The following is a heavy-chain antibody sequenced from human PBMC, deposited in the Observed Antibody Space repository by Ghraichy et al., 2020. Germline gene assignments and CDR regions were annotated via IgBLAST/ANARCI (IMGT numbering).Heavy chain of an antibody. J-gene: IGHJ4*02. D-gene: IGHD1-26*01. CDR3: ARARPPMGWELLPRLIDY. V-gene: IGHV4-59*01. CDR1: GGSISSYY. CDR2: IYYSGST. Sequence: SQTLSLTCTVSGGSISSYYWSWIRQPPGKGLEWIGYIYYSGSTNYNPSLKSRVTISVDTSKNQFSLKLSSVTAADTAVYYCARARPPMGWELLPRLIDYWGQGTLVTVSS.